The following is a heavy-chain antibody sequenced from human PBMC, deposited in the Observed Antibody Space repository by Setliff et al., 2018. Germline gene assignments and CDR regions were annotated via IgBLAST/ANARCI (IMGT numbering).Heavy chain of an antibody. Sequence: LRLSCAASGFTVSSNYMSWVRQAPGKGLEWVSVIYSGGSTYYADSVKGRFTISRDNSKNSLYLQMNSLRAEDTAVYYCARDWRDYGAMGYWGQGTLVTVSS. CDR3: ARDWRDYGAMGY. D-gene: IGHD4-17*01. CDR2: IYSGGST. J-gene: IGHJ4*02. CDR1: GFTVSSNY. V-gene: IGHV3-53*01.